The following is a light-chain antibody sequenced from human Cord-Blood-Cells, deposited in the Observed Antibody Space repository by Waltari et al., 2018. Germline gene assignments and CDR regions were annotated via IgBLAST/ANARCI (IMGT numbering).Light chain of an antibody. J-gene: IGLJ2*01. CDR2: EVS. CDR3: CSYAGSYVV. CDR1: SSDVGGYNY. Sequence: QSALTQPRSVSGSPGQSVTISCTGTSSDVGGYNYVSWYQQHPGKAPNLLIYEVSKRPSGVPDCFAGSKSGNTASLSISGLQAEDEADYYCCSYAGSYVVFGGGTKLTVL. V-gene: IGLV2-11*01.